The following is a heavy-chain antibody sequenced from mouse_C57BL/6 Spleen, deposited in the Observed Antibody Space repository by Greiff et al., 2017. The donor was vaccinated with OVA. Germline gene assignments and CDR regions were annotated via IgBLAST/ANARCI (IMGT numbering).Heavy chain of an antibody. CDR2: IRLKSDNYAT. CDR1: GFTISNYW. Sequence: EVQGVESGGGLVQPGGSMTLSCVASGFTISNYWMNWVRQSPEKGLEWVAQIRLKSDNYATHYAESVKGRFTISRDDSKSIVYLQMNNFRAEDSGIYYCTCYDYYFDYWGQGTTLTVSS. J-gene: IGHJ2*01. V-gene: IGHV6-3*01. D-gene: IGHD2-12*01. CDR3: TCYDYYFDY.